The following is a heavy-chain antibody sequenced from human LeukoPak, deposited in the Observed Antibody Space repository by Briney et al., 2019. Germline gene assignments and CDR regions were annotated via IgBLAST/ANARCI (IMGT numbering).Heavy chain of an antibody. D-gene: IGHD6-13*01. CDR2: INAGNGNT. Sequence: ASVKVACKSSGYTFTSYAMHWVRQAPGQRLEWMGWINAGNGNTKYSQKFQGRVTMTTDTSTSTAYMELRSLRSDDTAVYYCARDDSIAAAGTWFDYWGQGTLVTVSS. V-gene: IGHV1-3*01. J-gene: IGHJ4*02. CDR3: ARDDSIAAAGTWFDY. CDR1: GYTFTSYA.